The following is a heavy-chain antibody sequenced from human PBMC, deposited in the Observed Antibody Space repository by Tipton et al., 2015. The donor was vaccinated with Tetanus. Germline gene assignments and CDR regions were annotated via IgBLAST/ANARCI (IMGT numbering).Heavy chain of an antibody. V-gene: IGHV3-23*01. CDR3: AKAKTWRNLWFGDL. D-gene: IGHD3-10*01. CDR2: IAGTAGST. Sequence: SLRLSCAASGFTFSSYPMAWVRQAPGKGLMWVSGIAGTAGSTYYRDSVRGRFTVSRDNSKDTLYLQMNSLTTEDTGIYYCAKAKTWRNLWFGDLWGQGTVVIVSA. CDR1: GFTFSSYP. J-gene: IGHJ4*02.